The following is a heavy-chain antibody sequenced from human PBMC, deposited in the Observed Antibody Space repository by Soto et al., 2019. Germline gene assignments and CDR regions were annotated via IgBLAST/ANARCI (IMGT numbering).Heavy chain of an antibody. Sequence: EVQSVESGGGLIQPGGSLRLSCAASGFTVTNNYINWVRQAPGKGLEWVSLIYSGGSTYYADSVKGRFTISRDNSKNTLFLQMNSLRAEDTAVYYCARSRPTIALDVWGLGTMVTVSS. CDR2: IYSGGST. CDR1: GFTVTNNY. J-gene: IGHJ3*01. CDR3: ARSRPTIALDV. V-gene: IGHV3-53*01. D-gene: IGHD1-26*01.